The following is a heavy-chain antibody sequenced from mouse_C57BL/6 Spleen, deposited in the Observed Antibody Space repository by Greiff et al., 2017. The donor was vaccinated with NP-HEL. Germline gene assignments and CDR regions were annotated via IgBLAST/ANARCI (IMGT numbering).Heavy chain of an antibody. V-gene: IGHV5-4*03. CDR2: ISDGGSYT. Sequence: EVKLMESGGGLVKPGGSLKLSCAASGFTFSSYAMSWVRQTPEKRLEWVATISDGGSYTYYPDNVKGRFTISRDNAKNNLYLQMSHLKSDDTAMYYCARAYYSNFPFAYWGQGTLVTVSA. CDR3: ARAYYSNFPFAY. D-gene: IGHD2-5*01. J-gene: IGHJ3*01. CDR1: GFTFSSYA.